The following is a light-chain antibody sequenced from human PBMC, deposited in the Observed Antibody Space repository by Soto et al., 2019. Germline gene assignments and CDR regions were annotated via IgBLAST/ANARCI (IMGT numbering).Light chain of an antibody. CDR1: QSVSSS. CDR2: GAS. V-gene: IGKV3-11*01. J-gene: IGKJ1*01. CDR3: HQRQSWPRT. Sequence: EIVLTQSPGTLSLSPGERATISCRASQSVSSSFAWYQQKPGQAPRLLIYGASTRATGIPARFSGSGSGTEVTLTISSLETEDSAVYSCHQRQSWPRTSGQGTEV.